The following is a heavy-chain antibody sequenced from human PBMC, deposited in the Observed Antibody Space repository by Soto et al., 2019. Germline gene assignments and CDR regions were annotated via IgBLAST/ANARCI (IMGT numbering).Heavy chain of an antibody. CDR1: GGSVTSDEDY. Sequence: PSETLSLTCTVSGGSVTSDEDYWSWIRQSPGKGLEWIGYISNSGSTGYNPSLKTRLSMSVDRSKNQFSLKLSSVTAADTAVYYCASSLITSFATYYFDYWGQGTLVTVSS. D-gene: IGHD3-22*01. CDR2: ISNSGST. J-gene: IGHJ4*02. V-gene: IGHV4-30-4*01. CDR3: ASSLITSFATYYFDY.